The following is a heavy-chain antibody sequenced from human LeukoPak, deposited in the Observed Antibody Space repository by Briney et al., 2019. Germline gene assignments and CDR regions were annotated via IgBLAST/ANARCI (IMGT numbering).Heavy chain of an antibody. CDR1: GYTFTSYG. J-gene: IGHJ6*02. V-gene: IGHV1-18*01. D-gene: IGHD5-12*01. Sequence: ASVKVSCKASGYTFTSYGISWVRQAPGQGLEWMGWISAYNGNTNYAQKLQGRVTMTTDTSTSTAYMELRSLRSDDTAVYYCARAEGYSGYDYGNYYGMDVWGQGTTVTVPS. CDR3: ARAEGYSGYDYGNYYGMDV. CDR2: ISAYNGNT.